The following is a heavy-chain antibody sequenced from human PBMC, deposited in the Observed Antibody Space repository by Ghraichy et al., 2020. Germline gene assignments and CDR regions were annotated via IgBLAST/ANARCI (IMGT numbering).Heavy chain of an antibody. CDR3: VKGSVAAPGSDY. V-gene: IGHV3-64D*09. CDR2: ISSNGGDT. Sequence: GSLRLSCSASGFTFSSYTMHWVRQAPGKGLEYVSAISSNGGDTYYAHSVKGRFTISRDNSKNTLFLQMSSLRAEDTAVYYCVKGSVAAPGSDYWGQGTLVTVSS. D-gene: IGHD6-13*01. CDR1: GFTFSSYT. J-gene: IGHJ4*02.